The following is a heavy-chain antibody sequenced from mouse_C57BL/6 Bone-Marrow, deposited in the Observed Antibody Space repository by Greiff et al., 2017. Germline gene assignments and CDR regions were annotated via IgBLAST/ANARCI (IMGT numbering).Heavy chain of an antibody. D-gene: IGHD1-1*01. V-gene: IGHV14-4*01. CDR3: TAVVHY. Sequence: VQLKQSGAELVRPGASVKLSCTASGFNIKDDYMHWVKQRPEQGLEWIGWIDPENGDTEYASKFQGKATITADTSSNTAYLQISSLTSDDTAVYYCTAVVHYWGQGTTLTVSS. CDR1: GFNIKDDY. J-gene: IGHJ2*01. CDR2: IDPENGDT.